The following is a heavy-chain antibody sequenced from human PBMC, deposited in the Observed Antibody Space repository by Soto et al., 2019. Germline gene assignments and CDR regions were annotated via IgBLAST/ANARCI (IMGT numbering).Heavy chain of an antibody. CDR3: VKGEYYYDSSGYYPFDY. J-gene: IGHJ4*02. CDR2: ISTNGGST. CDR1: GFTYSIYA. Sequence: GGSLRLSCSASGFTYSIYAMHWVRQAPGKGLEYVSSISTNGGSTHYADSVKGRFTISRDNSKNTQYLQMSSLRADDTAVYYCVKGEYYYDSSGYYPFDYWGQGT. D-gene: IGHD3-22*01. V-gene: IGHV3-64D*06.